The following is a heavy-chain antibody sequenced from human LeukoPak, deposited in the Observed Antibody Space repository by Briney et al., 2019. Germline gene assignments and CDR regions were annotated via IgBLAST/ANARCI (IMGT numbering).Heavy chain of an antibody. CDR1: GFTFSSYG. V-gene: IGHV3-33*01. D-gene: IGHD6-13*01. Sequence: GGSLRLSCAASGFTFSSYGMHWVRQAPGKGLEWVAVIWSDGNSKHYADSVKGRFTISRDNSKNTLYLQMNSLRAEDTALYYCARGQPPSYYDMDVWGQGTTVTVSS. J-gene: IGHJ6*02. CDR3: ARGQPPSYYDMDV. CDR2: IWSDGNSK.